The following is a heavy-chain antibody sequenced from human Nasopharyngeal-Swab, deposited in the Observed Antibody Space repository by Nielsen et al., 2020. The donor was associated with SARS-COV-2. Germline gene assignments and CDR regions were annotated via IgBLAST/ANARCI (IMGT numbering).Heavy chain of an antibody. CDR2: VKQDGTEK. D-gene: IGHD5/OR15-5a*01. CDR3: ARKSSPFSASVH. J-gene: IGHJ4*02. V-gene: IGHV3-7*01. CDR1: GFMFSDYS. Sequence: GESLKISCEGFGFMFSDYSLNWVRQAPGKGLEWVANVKQDGTEKYYVDSVKGRFTISRDNAKNSLYLQMNSLRVEDTAVYYCARKSSPFSASVHWGQGSLVTVSS.